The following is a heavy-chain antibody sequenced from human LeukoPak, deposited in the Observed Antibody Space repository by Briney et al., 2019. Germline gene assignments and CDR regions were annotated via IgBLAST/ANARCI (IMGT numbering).Heavy chain of an antibody. CDR3: ARGDSSSLIDY. J-gene: IGHJ4*02. CDR2: IGTADDT. V-gene: IGHV3-13*01. Sequence: GGSLRPSCAASGFTFSTYDMHWVRQAIGKGLEWVSAIGTADDTYYPDSMRGRFTISRENAKNSLYLQMNSLRAGDTAVYYCARGDSSSLIDYWGQGTLVTVSS. CDR1: GFTFSTYD. D-gene: IGHD6-13*01.